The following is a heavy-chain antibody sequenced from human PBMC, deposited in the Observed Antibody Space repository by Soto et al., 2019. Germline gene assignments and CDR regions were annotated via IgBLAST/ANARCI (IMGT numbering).Heavy chain of an antibody. D-gene: IGHD6-13*01. CDR1: GYTFTSYG. V-gene: IGHV1-18*01. CDR3: ARDAAYSSSWYTLDDY. J-gene: IGHJ4*02. Sequence: QVQLVQSGAEVKKPGASVKVSCKASGYTFTSYGIIWVRQAPGQGLEWMGWISAYNGNTNYAQKLQGRVTMTTDTSTSRAYMELRSLRSGGTAVYYCARDAAYSSSWYTLDDYWGQGTLVPVSS. CDR2: ISAYNGNT.